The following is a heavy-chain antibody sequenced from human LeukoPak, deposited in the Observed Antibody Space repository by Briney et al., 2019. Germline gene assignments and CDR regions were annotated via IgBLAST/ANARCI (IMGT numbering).Heavy chain of an antibody. Sequence: SETLSLTCTVSGGSISSYYWSWIRQPPGKGLEWIGEINHSGSTNYNPSLKSRVTISVDTSKNQFSLKLSSVTAADTAVYYCARVGGYSSSSLAGRTTYYFGYWGQGTLVTVSS. V-gene: IGHV4-34*01. D-gene: IGHD6-6*01. J-gene: IGHJ4*02. CDR2: INHSGST. CDR3: ARVGGYSSSSLAGRTTYYFGY. CDR1: GGSISSYY.